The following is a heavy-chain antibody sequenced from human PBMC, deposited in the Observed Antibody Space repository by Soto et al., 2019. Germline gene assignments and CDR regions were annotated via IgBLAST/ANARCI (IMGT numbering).Heavy chain of an antibody. CDR1: GFSVSNNH. CDR2: IHGGGST. D-gene: IGHD3-16*01. Sequence: VRLVESGGGLIQPGGSLRLSCAASGFSVSNNHMTWIRQTAGKGLELVSFIHGGGSTSYADSVKGRFTISRDNSKNTLYLQMDRLRAEDTAIYYCAGRLTTAASLDYWGQGTLVTVSS. J-gene: IGHJ4*02. V-gene: IGHV3-53*01. CDR3: AGRLTTAASLDY.